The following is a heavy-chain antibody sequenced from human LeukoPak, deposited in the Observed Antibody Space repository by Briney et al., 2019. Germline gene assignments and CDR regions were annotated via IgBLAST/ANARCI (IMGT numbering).Heavy chain of an antibody. V-gene: IGHV1-8*03. Sequence: ASVKVSCKASGYTFTSYDINWVRQAPGQGREWRGWMNPNSGNTGYAQKFQGRVTITRNTSISTAYMELSSLRSEDTAVYYCARGRHGTTLDYWGQGTLVTVSS. CDR3: ARGRHGTTLDY. CDR2: MNPNSGNT. D-gene: IGHD1-7*01. CDR1: GYTFTSYD. J-gene: IGHJ4*02.